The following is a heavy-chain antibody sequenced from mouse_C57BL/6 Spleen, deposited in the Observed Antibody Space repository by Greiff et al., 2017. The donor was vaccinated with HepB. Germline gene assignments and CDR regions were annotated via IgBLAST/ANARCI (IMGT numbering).Heavy chain of an antibody. V-gene: IGHV5-6*01. CDR1: GFTFSSYG. D-gene: IGHD2-5*01. Sequence: EVNVVESGGDLVKPGGSLKLSCAASGFTFSSYGMSWVRQTPDKRLEWVATISSGGSYTYYPDSVKGRFTISRDNAKNTLYLQMSSLKSEDTAMYYWAGSNYEGYFDVWGTGTTVTVSS. CDR3: AGSNYEGYFDV. J-gene: IGHJ1*03. CDR2: ISSGGSYT.